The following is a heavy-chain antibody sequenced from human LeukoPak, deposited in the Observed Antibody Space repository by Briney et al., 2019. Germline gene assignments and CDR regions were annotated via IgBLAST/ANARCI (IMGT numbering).Heavy chain of an antibody. CDR3: ARHSGLRSPFDP. J-gene: IGHJ5*02. D-gene: IGHD3-3*01. V-gene: IGHV4-39*01. CDR1: GGSISTTNYY. CDR2: IYSSGNT. Sequence: SETLSLTCTVSGGSISTTNYYWGWIRQPPGRDLEWIGSIYSSGNTYYNPSLESRVTISVDTSKNQLSLKLTSATAAGTSVYYCARHSGLRSPFDPWGQGTLLTVSS.